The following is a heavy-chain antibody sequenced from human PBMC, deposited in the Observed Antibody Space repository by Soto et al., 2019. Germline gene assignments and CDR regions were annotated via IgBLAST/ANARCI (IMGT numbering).Heavy chain of an antibody. D-gene: IGHD6-19*01. CDR2: INSDGSST. CDR3: ANEGYSSGWLDY. J-gene: IGHJ4*02. Sequence: EVQLVESGGGLVQPGGSLRLSCAASGFTFSRNWMHWVRQAPGKGLVWVSRINSDGSSTTYADSVKGRFTTSRDNAKNTLYLQMDSLGAEETAVYYCANEGYSSGWLDYWGQGTLVTVSS. V-gene: IGHV3-74*03. CDR1: GFTFSRNW.